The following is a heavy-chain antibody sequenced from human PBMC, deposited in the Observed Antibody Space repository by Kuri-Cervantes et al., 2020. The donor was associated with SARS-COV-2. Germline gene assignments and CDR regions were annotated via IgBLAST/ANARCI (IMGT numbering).Heavy chain of an antibody. D-gene: IGHD6-19*01. V-gene: IGHV1-18*01. Sequence: ASVKVSCKASGYTFTSYGISWVRQAPGQGLEWMGWISAYNGNTNYAQKLQGRVTMTTDTSTSTAYMELRSLRSDDTAVYYCARPPAVGAVAGTEDAFDIWGQGTMVT. CDR2: ISAYNGNT. CDR3: ARPPAVGAVAGTEDAFDI. J-gene: IGHJ3*02. CDR1: GYTFTSYG.